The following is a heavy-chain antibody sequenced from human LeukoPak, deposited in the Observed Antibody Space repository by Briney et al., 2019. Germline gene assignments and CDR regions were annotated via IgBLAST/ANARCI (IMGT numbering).Heavy chain of an antibody. CDR2: ISFDGREK. CDR1: GLTFSSYG. Sequence: GGSLRLSCAASGLTFSSYGMHWVRQAPGKGLEWVAVISFDGREKDYADSVKGRFTISRDNSRNTLYLQMNSLRAEDTAVYYCARELMGLTMIVVINPIDYWGQGTLVTVSS. V-gene: IGHV3-33*01. CDR3: ARELMGLTMIVVINPIDY. D-gene: IGHD3-22*01. J-gene: IGHJ4*02.